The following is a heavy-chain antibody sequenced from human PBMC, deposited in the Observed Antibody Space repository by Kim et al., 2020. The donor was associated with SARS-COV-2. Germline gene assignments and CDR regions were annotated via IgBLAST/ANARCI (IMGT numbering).Heavy chain of an antibody. CDR3: AREVDALDLFGELAFDP. Sequence: ASVKVSCKASGYTFTSYDINWVRQATGQGLEWMGWMNPNSGNTGYAQKFQGRVTMTRNTSISTAYMELSSLRSEDTAVYYCAREVDALDLFGELAFDPWGQGTLVTVSS. CDR1: GYTFTSYD. J-gene: IGHJ5*02. CDR2: MNPNSGNT. V-gene: IGHV1-8*01. D-gene: IGHD3-10*01.